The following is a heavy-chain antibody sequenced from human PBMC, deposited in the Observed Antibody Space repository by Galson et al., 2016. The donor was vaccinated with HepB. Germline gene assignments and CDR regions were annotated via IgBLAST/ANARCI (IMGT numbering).Heavy chain of an antibody. J-gene: IGHJ4*02. Sequence: SLRLSCAASGFTFSDYGIHWVRQAPGKGLEWVAVLSFDGINKYYADSVKGRFTISRDNSKNTVYLQMNSLRAEDTAVCYCAKDAYTWRWLLSFFPDYWGQGTLVTVSS. D-gene: IGHD5-24*01. CDR1: GFTFSDYG. V-gene: IGHV3-30*18. CDR2: LSFDGINK. CDR3: AKDAYTWRWLLSFFPDY.